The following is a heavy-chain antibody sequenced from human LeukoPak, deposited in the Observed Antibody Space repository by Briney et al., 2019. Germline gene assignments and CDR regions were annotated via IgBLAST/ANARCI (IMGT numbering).Heavy chain of an antibody. CDR1: GFTFSSYD. D-gene: IGHD4-17*01. CDR3: ARGSGPGVTTIDS. Sequence: PGGSLRLSCAASGFTFSSYDMHWVRQAPGEGLEWVSAFHTDGGTYYLDSVKGRFTISREDAKNSLYLQMNTLRAGDTAVYYCARGSGPGVTTIDSWGQGTLVTVSS. V-gene: IGHV3-13*01. CDR2: FHTDGGT. J-gene: IGHJ4*02.